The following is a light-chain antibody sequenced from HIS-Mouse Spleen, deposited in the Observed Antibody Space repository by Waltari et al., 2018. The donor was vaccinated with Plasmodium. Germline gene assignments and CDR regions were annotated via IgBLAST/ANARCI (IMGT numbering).Light chain of an antibody. V-gene: IGKV4-1*01. J-gene: IGKJ4*01. CDR3: QQYYSTPLT. CDR1: QSVLYRSNNKND. CDR2: WAS. Sequence: DIVITQSPDSLALSMRERATINCKSSQSVLYRSNNKNDLAWYQQKPGQPPKLLIYWASTRESGVPDRFSGSGSGTDFTLTISSLQAEDVAVYYCQQYYSTPLTFGGGTKVEIK.